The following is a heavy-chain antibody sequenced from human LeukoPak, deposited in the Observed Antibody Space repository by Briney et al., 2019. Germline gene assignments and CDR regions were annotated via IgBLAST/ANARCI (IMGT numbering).Heavy chain of an antibody. J-gene: IGHJ4*02. CDR2: ISGGGSDM. CDR1: GFTFNSFQ. D-gene: IGHD5-18*01. V-gene: IGHV3-48*03. Sequence: PGGSLRLSCAASGFTFNSFQMTWVRQAPGKGLEWVSYISGGGSDMFYANSVKGRFTISRDNAKNSLYLRMDNLRAEDTAVYYCARVGYSYGYYFDYWGQGTLVTVSS. CDR3: ARVGYSYGYYFDY.